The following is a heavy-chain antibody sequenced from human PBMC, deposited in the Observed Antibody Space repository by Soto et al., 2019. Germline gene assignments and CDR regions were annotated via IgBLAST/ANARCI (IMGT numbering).Heavy chain of an antibody. J-gene: IGHJ1*01. CDR2: ISGSGGSA. Sequence: GGSLRLSCAASGFTFSSYAMSWVRQAPGKGLEWVSAISGSGGSAYYADSVKGRFTISRDNSKNTLYLQMNSLRAEDTAVYYFASEGGYCSSTSCYFFEYFQHWGQGTLVTVSS. CDR1: GFTFSSYA. D-gene: IGHD2-2*01. V-gene: IGHV3-23*01. CDR3: ASEGGYCSSTSCYFFEYFQH.